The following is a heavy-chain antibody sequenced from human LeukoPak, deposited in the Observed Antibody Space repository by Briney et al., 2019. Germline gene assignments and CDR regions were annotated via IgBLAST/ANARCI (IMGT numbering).Heavy chain of an antibody. D-gene: IGHD3-16*02. J-gene: IGHJ4*02. CDR3: ARYVWGSYPTFEDY. Sequence: ASETLSLTCAVYGGSFSGYYWSWLRQPPGKGLEWLGYIYYSGSTNYNPSLKSRVTISVDTSKNQFSLKLSSVTAADTAVYYCARYVWGSYPTFEDYWGQGTLVTVSS. CDR1: GGSFSGYY. CDR2: IYYSGST. V-gene: IGHV4-59*01.